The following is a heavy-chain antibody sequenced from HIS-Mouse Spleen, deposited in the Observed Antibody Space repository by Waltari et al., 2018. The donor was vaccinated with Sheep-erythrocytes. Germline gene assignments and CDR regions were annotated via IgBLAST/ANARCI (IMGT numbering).Heavy chain of an antibody. CDR3: ARDRSNYFDY. CDR1: GFTFSSYS. J-gene: IGHJ4*02. V-gene: IGHV3-21*01. Sequence: EVQLVESGGGLVKPGGSLRLSCAASGFTFSSYSMNWVRQAPGKGLEWVYSISSSSSYIYYADSVKGRFTISRDNAKNSLYLQMNSLRAEDTAVYYCARDRSNYFDYWGQGTLVTVSS. CDR2: ISSSSSYI. D-gene: IGHD3-10*01.